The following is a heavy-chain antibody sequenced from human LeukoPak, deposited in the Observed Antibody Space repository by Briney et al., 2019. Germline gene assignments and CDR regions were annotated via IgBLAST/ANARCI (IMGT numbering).Heavy chain of an antibody. Sequence: GGSLRLSCAASGFTFSSYAMSWVRQAPGKGLEWVSAISGSGGSTYYADSVKGRFTVSRDNSNTLYLQMNSLRVEDTAVYYCAKDRIAVRPGDFDYWGQGALVTVSS. CDR3: AKDRIAVRPGDFDY. CDR2: ISGSGGST. CDR1: GFTFSSYA. J-gene: IGHJ4*02. D-gene: IGHD6-6*01. V-gene: IGHV3-23*01.